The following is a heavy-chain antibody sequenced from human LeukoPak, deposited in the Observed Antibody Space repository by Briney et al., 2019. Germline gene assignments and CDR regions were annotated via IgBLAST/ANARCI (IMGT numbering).Heavy chain of an antibody. V-gene: IGHV4-59*01. D-gene: IGHD3-22*01. CDR3: ERDYYDRPFDY. J-gene: IGHJ4*01. CDR1: GASISNYL. CDR2: IYYIGST. Sequence: SGALSLTCTVSGASISNYLLIWIRQPPGMGLEWFGFIYYIGSTNYNPSLNSRVTISVETSNSLFSLKLSSVTAADTAVYCCERDYYDRPFDYWGQGTMVTVSS.